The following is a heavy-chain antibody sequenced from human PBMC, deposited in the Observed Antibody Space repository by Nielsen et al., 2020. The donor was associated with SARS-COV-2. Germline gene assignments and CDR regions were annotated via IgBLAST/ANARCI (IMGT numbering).Heavy chain of an antibody. CDR2: IKSKPDGGTT. CDR1: GFTFSNAW. J-gene: IGHJ4*02. D-gene: IGHD6-25*01. CDR3: AAAEDMRDYFDY. V-gene: IGHV3-15*01. Sequence: GESLKISCAASGFTFSNAWMTWVRQAPGKGLEWVGRIKSKPDGGTTDYAAPVKGRFTISRDDSTSTLYLQMNTVGAEDTAVYYCAAAEDMRDYFDYWGQGTLVTVSS.